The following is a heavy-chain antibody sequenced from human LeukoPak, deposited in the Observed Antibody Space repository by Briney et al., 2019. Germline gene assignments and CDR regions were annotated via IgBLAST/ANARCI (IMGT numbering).Heavy chain of an antibody. J-gene: IGHJ6*03. V-gene: IGHV4-59*01. CDR2: IYYSGST. Sequence: PSETLSLTCTVSGGSISSYYWSWIRQPPGKGLERIGYIYYSGSTNYNPSLKSRVTISVDTSKNQFSLKLSSVTAADTAVYYCARLSLGIAAAGTGYYYYYYMDVWGKGTTVTVSS. CDR3: ARLSLGIAAAGTGYYYYYYMDV. D-gene: IGHD6-13*01. CDR1: GGSISSYY.